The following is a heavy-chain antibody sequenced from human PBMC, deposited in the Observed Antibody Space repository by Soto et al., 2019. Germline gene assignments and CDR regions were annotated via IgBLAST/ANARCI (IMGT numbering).Heavy chain of an antibody. D-gene: IGHD4-17*01. CDR2: IFYSGRT. CDR1: GGSMNSSSYS. J-gene: IGHJ4*02. CDR3: ARHEASFGDYDY. Sequence: SETLSLTCSVSGGSMNSSSYSWDWIRQPPVRGLEWIGSIFYSGRTYYNPSLKSRVTISVDTSKNQFSLKLNSVTAADTAVYYCARHEASFGDYDYWGQGTLVT. V-gene: IGHV4-39*01.